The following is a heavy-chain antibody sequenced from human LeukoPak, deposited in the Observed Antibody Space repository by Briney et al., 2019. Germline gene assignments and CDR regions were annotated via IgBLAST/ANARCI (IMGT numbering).Heavy chain of an antibody. CDR1: GGSISNYY. D-gene: IGHD2-8*02. CDR2: ISYSGGT. Sequence: SQTLSLTCTVSGGSISNYYWNWIRQPPGKGLEWVGHISYSGGTKYNPSLQSRVTISIDTSKNQFSLNLSSVTAADTAVYYCASLFIMSATGGPDTWLDPWGQGILVTVSS. J-gene: IGHJ5*02. V-gene: IGHV4-59*08. CDR3: ASLFIMSATGGPDTWLDP.